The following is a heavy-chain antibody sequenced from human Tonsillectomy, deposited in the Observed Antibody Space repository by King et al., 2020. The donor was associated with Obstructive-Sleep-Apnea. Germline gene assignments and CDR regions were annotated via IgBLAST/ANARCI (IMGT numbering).Heavy chain of an antibody. Sequence: QLQESGPGLVKPSQTLSLICIVSSGSISSGDYYLSWIRQPPGKGLEWIGYVYYSGSSYYNPSLKSRVTISVDTSKNQFSLKLSSVTAADTAVYYCARGKRFYGSGTYSYYFDSWGQGTLVTVSS. J-gene: IGHJ4*02. CDR2: VYYSGSS. V-gene: IGHV4-30-4*01. D-gene: IGHD3-10*01. CDR1: SGSISSGDYY. CDR3: ARGKRFYGSGTYSYYFDS.